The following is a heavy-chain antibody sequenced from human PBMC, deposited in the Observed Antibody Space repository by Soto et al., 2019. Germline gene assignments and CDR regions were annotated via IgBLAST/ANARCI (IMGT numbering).Heavy chain of an antibody. D-gene: IGHD3-3*01. Sequence: GESLKISCKGSGYSFTSYWIGWVRQMPGKGLEWMEIIYPGDSDTRYSPSFQGQVTISADKSISTAYLQWSSLKASDTAMYYCARRTDFWSGYYTLYYFDYWGQGTLVTVSS. V-gene: IGHV5-51*01. J-gene: IGHJ4*02. CDR3: ARRTDFWSGYYTLYYFDY. CDR1: GYSFTSYW. CDR2: IYPGDSDT.